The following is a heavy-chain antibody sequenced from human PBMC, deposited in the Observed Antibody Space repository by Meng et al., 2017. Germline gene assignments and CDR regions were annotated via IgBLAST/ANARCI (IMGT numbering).Heavy chain of an antibody. CDR3: ARDIVVVPAAIFQYDYYYGMDV. J-gene: IGHJ6*02. CDR2: ISSSGSTI. D-gene: IGHD2-2*01. V-gene: IGHV3-48*03. CDR1: GFTFSSFE. Sequence: GGSLRLSCAASGFTFSSFEMNWVRQAPGKGLEWVSYISSSGSTIYYADSVKGRFTISRDNAKSSLYLQMNSLRAEDTAVYYCARDIVVVPAAIFQYDYYYGMDVWGQGTTVTVSS.